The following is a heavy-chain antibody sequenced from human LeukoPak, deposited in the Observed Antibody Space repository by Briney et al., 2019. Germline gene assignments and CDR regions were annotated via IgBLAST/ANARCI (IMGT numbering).Heavy chain of an antibody. CDR3: ANALTLVRGVIAPLDY. Sequence: GGSLRLSCAASGFTFSSYAMHWVRQAPGKGLEWVAVISYDGSNKYYADSVKGRFTISRDNSKNTLYLQINSLRVEDTAVYRCANALTLVRGVIAPLDYWGQGTLVTVSS. V-gene: IGHV3-30-3*01. D-gene: IGHD3-10*01. CDR2: ISYDGSNK. J-gene: IGHJ4*02. CDR1: GFTFSSYA.